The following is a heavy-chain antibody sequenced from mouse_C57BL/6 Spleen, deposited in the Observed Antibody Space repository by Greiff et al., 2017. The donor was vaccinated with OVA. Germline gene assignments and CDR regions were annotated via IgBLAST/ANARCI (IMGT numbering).Heavy chain of an antibody. Sequence: QVQLQQPGAELVMPGASVKLSCKASGYTFTSYWMHWVKQRPGQGLEWIGEIDPSDSYTNYNQKFKGKSTLTVDKSSSTAYMQLSSLTSEDSAVYYCARSDSSGYVRLFDYWGQGTTLTVSS. CDR1: GYTFTSYW. D-gene: IGHD3-2*02. CDR2: IDPSDSYT. V-gene: IGHV1-69*01. J-gene: IGHJ2*01. CDR3: ARSDSSGYVRLFDY.